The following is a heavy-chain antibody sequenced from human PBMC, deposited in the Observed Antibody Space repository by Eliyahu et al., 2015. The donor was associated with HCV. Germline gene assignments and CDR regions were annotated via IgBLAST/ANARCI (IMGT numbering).Heavy chain of an antibody. J-gene: IGHJ4*02. CDR2: IYYSGST. Sequence: QVQLQESGPGLVKPSQTLSLTCTVSGGSISSGDYYWSWIRQPPGKILEWIGYIYYSGSTYYNPSLKSRVTISVDTSKNQFSLKLSSVTAADTAVYYCASYCSSTSCKANKGFDYWGQGTLVTVSS. CDR1: GGSISSGDYY. V-gene: IGHV4-30-4*01. CDR3: ASYCSSTSCKANKGFDY. D-gene: IGHD2-2*01.